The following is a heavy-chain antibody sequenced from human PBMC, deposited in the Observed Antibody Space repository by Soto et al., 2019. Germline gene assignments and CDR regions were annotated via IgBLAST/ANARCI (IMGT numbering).Heavy chain of an antibody. V-gene: IGHV3-30*18. Sequence: QVQLVESGGGVVQPGRSLRLSCAASGFTFSSYGMHWVRQAPGKGLEWVAVISYDGSNKYYADSVKGRFTISRDNSKNTLYLQMNSLRGEDTAVYYCAKDLTQSGVIVVVDYGMDVWGQGTTVTVSS. J-gene: IGHJ6*02. D-gene: IGHD2-2*01. CDR1: GFTFSSYG. CDR3: AKDLTQSGVIVVVDYGMDV. CDR2: ISYDGSNK.